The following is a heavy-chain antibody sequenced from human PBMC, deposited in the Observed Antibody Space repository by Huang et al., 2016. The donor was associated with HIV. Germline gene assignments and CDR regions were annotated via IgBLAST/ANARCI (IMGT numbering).Heavy chain of an antibody. Sequence: QVQLVQSGAEVKKPGSSVKVSCKASGGTFSSYAISWVRQAPGQGLEWMGGIIPIFCTANYAQKFQGRGTITADESTSTAYMELSSLRSEDTAVYYCARVESRRYYDSSGYYYWGQGTLVTVSS. D-gene: IGHD3-22*01. CDR2: IIPIFCTA. CDR3: ARVESRRYYDSSGYYY. V-gene: IGHV1-69*01. J-gene: IGHJ4*02. CDR1: GGTFSSYA.